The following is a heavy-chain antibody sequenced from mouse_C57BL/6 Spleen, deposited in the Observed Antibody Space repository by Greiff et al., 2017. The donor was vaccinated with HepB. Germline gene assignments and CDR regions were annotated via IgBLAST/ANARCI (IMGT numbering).Heavy chain of an antibody. CDR3: TRRILITTVVATDY. D-gene: IGHD1-1*01. CDR1: GYTFTDYE. J-gene: IGHJ2*01. CDR2: IDPETGGT. Sequence: VQLQQSGAELVRPGASVTLSCKASGYTFTDYEMHWVKQTPVHGLEWIGAIDPETGGTAYNQKFKGKAILTADKSSSTAYMELRSLTSEDSAVYYCTRRILITTVVATDYWGQGTTLTVSS. V-gene: IGHV1-15*01.